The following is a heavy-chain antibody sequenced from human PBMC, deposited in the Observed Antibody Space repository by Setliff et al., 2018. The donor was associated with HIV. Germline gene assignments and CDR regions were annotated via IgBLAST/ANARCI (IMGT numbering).Heavy chain of an antibody. Sequence: LRLSCAASGFTFINYYMAWVRQRPGKGLEWVANINLDGSGTHYVDSVKGRFTISRDNAKNSLYLRLNSLRVDDTAVYYCVRDSARPGGITPPWGQGTLVTVS. CDR2: INLDGSGT. CDR1: GFTFINYY. D-gene: IGHD3-16*01. J-gene: IGHJ5*02. V-gene: IGHV3-7*03. CDR3: VRDSARPGGITPP.